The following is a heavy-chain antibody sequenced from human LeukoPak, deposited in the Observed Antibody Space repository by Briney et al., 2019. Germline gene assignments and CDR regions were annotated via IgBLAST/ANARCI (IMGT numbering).Heavy chain of an antibody. D-gene: IGHD5-24*01. Sequence: GASVKVSCKAFGYTFTSNYMHWVRQAPGQGPEWMGVISPSGGSTTYAQKCQGRVTLTRDMSTSTDYLERSSLRSEDTAVYYCARDNSVRDEAWWFNPWGQGTLVTVSS. V-gene: IGHV1-46*01. CDR1: GYTFTSNY. J-gene: IGHJ5*02. CDR3: ARDNSVRDEAWWFNP. CDR2: ISPSGGST.